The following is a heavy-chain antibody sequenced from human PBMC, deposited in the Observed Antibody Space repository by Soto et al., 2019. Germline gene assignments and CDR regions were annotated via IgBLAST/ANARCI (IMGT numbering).Heavy chain of an antibody. J-gene: IGHJ4*02. D-gene: IGHD1-1*01. CDR3: ARAAGTRGYFDY. CDR1: GFTFSSYS. Sequence: GGSLRLSCAASGFTFSSYSMNWVRQAPGKGLEWVSSISSSSSYIYYADSVKGRFTISRDNAKNSLYLQMNSLRAEDTAVYYCARAAGTRGYFDYWGRGTLVTVSS. CDR2: ISSSSSYI. V-gene: IGHV3-21*01.